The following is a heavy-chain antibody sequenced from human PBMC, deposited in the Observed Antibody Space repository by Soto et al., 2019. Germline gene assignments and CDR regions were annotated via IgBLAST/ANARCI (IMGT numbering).Heavy chain of an antibody. J-gene: IGHJ6*02. CDR2: MNPNSGNT. D-gene: IGHD3-3*01. V-gene: IGHV1-8*01. Sequence: QVQLVQSGAEVKKPGASVTVSCKASGYTFTSFDINWLRQATGQGLEWMGWMNPNSGNTGYAQKFQGRVTMTRNTSISTAYMELTSLRSEDTAVYYCARTDFWNILGGMDVWGQGTTVTVSS. CDR1: GYTFTSFD. CDR3: ARTDFWNILGGMDV.